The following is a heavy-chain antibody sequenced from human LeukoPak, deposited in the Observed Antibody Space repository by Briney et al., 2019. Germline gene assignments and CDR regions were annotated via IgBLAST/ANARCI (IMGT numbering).Heavy chain of an antibody. V-gene: IGHV1-8*01. CDR3: ASRYYYDSSGYYGAPYWFDP. CDR2: MNPNSGNT. CDR1: GYTFISYD. J-gene: IGHJ5*02. D-gene: IGHD3-22*01. Sequence: GASVKVSCKASGYTFISYDINWVRQATGQGLEWMGWMNPNSGNTGYAQKFQGRVTMTRNTSISTAYMELSSLRSEDTAVYYCASRYYYDSSGYYGAPYWFDPWGQGTLVTVSS.